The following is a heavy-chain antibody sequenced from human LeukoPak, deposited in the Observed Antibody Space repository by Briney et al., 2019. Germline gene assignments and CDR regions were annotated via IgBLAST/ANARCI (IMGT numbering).Heavy chain of an antibody. Sequence: GGSLRLSCAASGFTFSDYYMGWIRQAPGKGLEWVANIKQDGSEKYYVDSVKGRFTISRDNAKNSLYLQMNSLRAEDTAVYYCARDYQYYDFWSGYYGGFDYWGQGTLATVSS. J-gene: IGHJ4*02. CDR1: GFTFSDYY. CDR3: ARDYQYYDFWSGYYGGFDY. V-gene: IGHV3-7*01. D-gene: IGHD3-3*01. CDR2: IKQDGSEK.